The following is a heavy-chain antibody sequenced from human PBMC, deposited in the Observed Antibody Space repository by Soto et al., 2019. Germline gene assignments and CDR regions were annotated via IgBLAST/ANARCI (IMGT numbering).Heavy chain of an antibody. V-gene: IGHV3-48*01. D-gene: IGHD3-22*01. CDR1: GFTFSSYS. CDR2: ISRSSSTI. CDR3: AIFSYYYDSSGIPSY. J-gene: IGHJ4*02. Sequence: PGGSLRLSCAASGFTFSSYSMNWVRQAPGKGLEWVSYISRSSSTIYYADSVKGRFTISRDNAKNSLYLQMNSLRAEDTAVYYCAIFSYYYDSSGIPSYCGQGSLVPGSS.